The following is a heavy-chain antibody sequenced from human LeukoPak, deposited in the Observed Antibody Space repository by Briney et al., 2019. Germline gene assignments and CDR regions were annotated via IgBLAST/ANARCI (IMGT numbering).Heavy chain of an antibody. CDR3: ARGGASVHYFDY. J-gene: IGHJ4*02. CDR1: GDSVSSNSPA. V-gene: IGHV6-1*01. Sequence: PSQTLSLTCAISGDSVSSNSPAWHWIRQSPSRGLEWLGRTYYRSKWYKDYAVSVKSRITINPDTSKNQFSLQLNSVTPEDTAVYYCARGGASVHYFDYWGQGALVTVSS. CDR2: TYYRSKWYK. D-gene: IGHD3-10*02.